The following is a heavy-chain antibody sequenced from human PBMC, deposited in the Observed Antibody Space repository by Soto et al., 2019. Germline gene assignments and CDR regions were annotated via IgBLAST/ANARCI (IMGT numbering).Heavy chain of an antibody. V-gene: IGHV4-31*03. Sequence: QVQLQESGPGLVKPSQTLSLTCTVSGGSISSGGYYWSWIRQHPGKGLEWIGYIYYSGSTYYNPSLKSRVSISVDTTKNQFSLKLSSVTAADTAVYYCARFGYSTNIGIDYWGQGTLVTVSS. J-gene: IGHJ4*02. CDR2: IYYSGST. CDR3: ARFGYSTNIGIDY. D-gene: IGHD3-22*01. CDR1: GGSISSGGYY.